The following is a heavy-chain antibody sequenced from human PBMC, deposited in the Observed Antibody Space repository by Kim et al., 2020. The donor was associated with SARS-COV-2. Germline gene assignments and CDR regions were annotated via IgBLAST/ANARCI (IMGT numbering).Heavy chain of an antibody. V-gene: IGHV3-23*01. CDR1: GFTFNSYA. CDR2: ISSNGGST. Sequence: GGSLRLSCAASGFTFNSYAMSWVRQAPGKGLEWVSAISSNGGSTYYADSVKGRFTISRDNSKNTLFLQMTSLRAEDTAIYYCAKAAAMLSSTDYWGQGTLVTVSS. J-gene: IGHJ4*02. D-gene: IGHD5-18*01. CDR3: AKAAAMLSSTDY.